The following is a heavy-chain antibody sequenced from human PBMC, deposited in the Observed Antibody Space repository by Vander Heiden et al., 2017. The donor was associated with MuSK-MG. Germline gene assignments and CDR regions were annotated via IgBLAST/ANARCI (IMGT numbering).Heavy chain of an antibody. CDR2: MNPNSGNT. CDR1: GYTFTSYD. D-gene: IGHD3-10*01. CDR3: ARSGITMVRGVMAGHYYYYMDV. V-gene: IGHV1-8*02. J-gene: IGHJ6*03. Sequence: QVQLVQSGAEVKKPGASVKVSCKASGYTFTSYDINWVRQATGQGLEWMGWMNPNSGNTGYAQKFQGRVTMTRNTSISTAYMELSSLRSEDTAVYYCARSGITMVRGVMAGHYYYYMDVWCQGTTVTVSS.